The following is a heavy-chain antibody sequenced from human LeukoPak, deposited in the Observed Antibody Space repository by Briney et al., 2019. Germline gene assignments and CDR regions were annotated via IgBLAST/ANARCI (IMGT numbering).Heavy chain of an antibody. V-gene: IGHV3-66*01. CDR1: GFTFSSYE. D-gene: IGHD3-22*01. J-gene: IGHJ5*02. CDR3: ARDLVVAGLVP. Sequence: GGSLRLSCAGSGFTFSSYEMNWVRQAPGKGLEWVSVIYSGGRSYYAESVKGRFTISRDSSTNTLFLQMNSLRAEDTAIYYCARDLVVAGLVPWGQGTLVLVSS. CDR2: IYSGGRS.